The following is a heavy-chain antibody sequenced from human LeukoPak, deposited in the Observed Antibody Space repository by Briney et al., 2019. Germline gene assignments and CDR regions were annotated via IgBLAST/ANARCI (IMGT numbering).Heavy chain of an antibody. J-gene: IGHJ4*02. D-gene: IGHD3-9*01. V-gene: IGHV3-64*01. CDR1: GYRFNNYA. CDR3: ARDYQIGFTGPGGDF. Sequence: GGSLRLSCAASGYRFNNYAIHWFRQAPGKGLEYASGINNNGDSTYYANSVKGRFTISRDNSKNTLFLQMGSLTSEDTAVYYCARDYQIGFTGPGGDFWGQGILVTVSS. CDR2: INNNGDST.